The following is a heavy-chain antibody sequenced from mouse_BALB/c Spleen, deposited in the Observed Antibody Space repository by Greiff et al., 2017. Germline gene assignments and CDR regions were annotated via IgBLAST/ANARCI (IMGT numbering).Heavy chain of an antibody. CDR2: IYPGSGST. D-gene: IGHD2-1*01. V-gene: IGHV1-77*01. J-gene: IGHJ2*01. CDR1: GYTFTDYV. Sequence: VQLQQSGPELVKPGASVKMSCKASGYTFTDYVISWVKQRTGQGLEWIGEIYPGSGSTYYNEKFKGKATLTADKSSNTAYMQLSSLTSEDSAVYFCARFGNSDYWGQGTTLTVSS. CDR3: ARFGNSDY.